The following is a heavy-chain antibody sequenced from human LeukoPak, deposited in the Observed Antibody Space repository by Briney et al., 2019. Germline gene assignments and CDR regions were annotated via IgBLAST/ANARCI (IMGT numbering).Heavy chain of an antibody. CDR1: GFTVSSNY. Sequence: GGSLRLSCAASGFTVSSNYMSWVRQAPGKGLEWVSVIYSGGSTYYADSAKGRFTISRDNSKNTLYLQMNSLRAEDTAVYYCARGSTVTTEGAFDIWGQGTMVTVSS. J-gene: IGHJ3*02. D-gene: IGHD4-17*01. CDR3: ARGSTVTTEGAFDI. CDR2: IYSGGST. V-gene: IGHV3-66*01.